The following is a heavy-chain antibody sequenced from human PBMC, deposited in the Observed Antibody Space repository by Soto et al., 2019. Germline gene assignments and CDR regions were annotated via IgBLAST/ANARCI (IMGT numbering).Heavy chain of an antibody. CDR2: ISGYNGNT. V-gene: IGHV1-18*01. Sequence: XSVKGSCGTSGYTFSNDGINWGRQAPVQGLEWMGWISGYNGNTNYAQTVQGRVTMTTDTSTGTVYMELRSLKSDDTAIYYCSRFIMVGGWFDPNYYHGMDVWGQGTTVTVSS. CDR1: GYTFSNDG. D-gene: IGHD6-19*01. J-gene: IGHJ6*02. CDR3: SRFIMVGGWFDPNYYHGMDV.